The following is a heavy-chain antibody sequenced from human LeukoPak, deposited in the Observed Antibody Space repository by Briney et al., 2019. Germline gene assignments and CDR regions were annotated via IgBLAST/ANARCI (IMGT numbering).Heavy chain of an antibody. CDR3: ARDGAVSGGGWYSTRSAEYYFDY. J-gene: IGHJ4*02. Sequence: PGGSLRLSCVVFGFTFSNNWMSWVRQAPGKGLEWVSSISSSSSYIYYADSVKGRFTISRDNAKNSLYLQMNSLRAEDTAVYYCARDGAVSGGGWYSTRSAEYYFDYWGQGTLVTVSS. V-gene: IGHV3-21*01. CDR1: GFTFSNNW. D-gene: IGHD6-19*01. CDR2: ISSSSSYI.